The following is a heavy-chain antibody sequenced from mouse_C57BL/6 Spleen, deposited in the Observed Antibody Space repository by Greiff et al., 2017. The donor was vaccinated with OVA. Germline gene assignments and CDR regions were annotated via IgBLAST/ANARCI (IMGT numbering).Heavy chain of an antibody. Sequence: VQLQQSGAELVKPGASVKLSCTASGFNIKDYYMHWVKQRTEQGLEWIGRIDPEDGETKYAPKFQGKATIPADTSSNTAYLQLSSLTSEDTAVYYCARGSGPFAYWGQGTLVTVSA. V-gene: IGHV14-2*01. J-gene: IGHJ3*01. D-gene: IGHD3-2*02. CDR2: IDPEDGET. CDR1: GFNIKDYY. CDR3: ARGSGPFAY.